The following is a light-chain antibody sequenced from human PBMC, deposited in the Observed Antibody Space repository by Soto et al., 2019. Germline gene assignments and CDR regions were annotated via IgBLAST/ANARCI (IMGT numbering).Light chain of an antibody. J-gene: IGKJ1*01. CDR1: QSVSSN. Sequence: EIVMTQSPATLSVSPGERATLTCRASQSVSSNLAWYQQKPGQAPRLLIYRASTRATGIPARFSGSGSGTDFTLTISGPQSEDFAVYYCQHYHNWPPWTFGQVTKVDIK. CDR2: RAS. CDR3: QHYHNWPPWT. V-gene: IGKV3-15*01.